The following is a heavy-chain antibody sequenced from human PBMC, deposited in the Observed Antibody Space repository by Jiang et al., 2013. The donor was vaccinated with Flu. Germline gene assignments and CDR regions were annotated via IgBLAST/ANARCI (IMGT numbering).Heavy chain of an antibody. CDR1: GFTVSTNY. CDR3: AKALTLGRYGSNLYCFDY. Sequence: QLVESGGGLIQPGGSLRLSCAASGFTVSTNYMAWVRQAPGKGLEWVSVIYSDDTTYYADSVKGRFIISRDDSKNTLNLQMNSLRAEDTAVYYCAKALTLGRYGSNLYCFDYWGQGTLITVSS. V-gene: IGHV3-53*01. D-gene: IGHD2-8*02. J-gene: IGHJ4*02. CDR2: IYSDDTT.